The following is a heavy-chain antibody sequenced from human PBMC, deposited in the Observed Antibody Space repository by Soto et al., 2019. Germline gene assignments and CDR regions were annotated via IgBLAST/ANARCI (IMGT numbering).Heavy chain of an antibody. CDR2: IYYSGST. D-gene: IGHD4-4*01. CDR3: ARLTTAQRQLASNYALDY. CDR1: GGSISSGGYY. V-gene: IGHV4-31*03. Sequence: PSETLSLTCTVSGGSISSGGYYWSWIRQHPGKGLEWIGYIYYSGSTYYNPSLKSRVTISVDTSKNQFSLKLSSVTAADTAVYYCARLTTAQRQLASNYALDYWGQGTLVTVSS. J-gene: IGHJ4*02.